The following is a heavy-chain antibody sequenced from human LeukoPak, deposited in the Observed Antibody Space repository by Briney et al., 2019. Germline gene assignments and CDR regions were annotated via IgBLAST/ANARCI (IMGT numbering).Heavy chain of an antibody. Sequence: PGRSLRLSCVASGVTFSRYAMSWVRQPPGKGLEWVSTVSNTGGTTNYADSIDSVKGRYTISRDNSKKTRYLQTNSLRAEDTAVYYCATRGATIQYGDALEMWGHGTMVTVSS. CDR2: VSNTGGTT. CDR3: ATRGATIQYGDALEM. CDR1: GVTFSRYA. D-gene: IGHD5-12*01. V-gene: IGHV3-23*01. J-gene: IGHJ3*02.